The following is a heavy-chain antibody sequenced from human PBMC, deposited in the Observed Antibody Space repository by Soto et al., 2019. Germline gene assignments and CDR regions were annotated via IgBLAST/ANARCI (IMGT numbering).Heavy chain of an antibody. D-gene: IGHD4-17*01. Sequence: EVQLLESGGGLVQPGGSLRLSCAASGITFSSYAMSWVRQAPGKGLEWVSGISDSGGSTYYADSVKGRFTISRDNSKNTLYPKMNSLRAEDTAVYYCAKAVYGDSGFDYWGQGTLVTVSS. V-gene: IGHV3-23*01. CDR3: AKAVYGDSGFDY. CDR1: GITFSSYA. J-gene: IGHJ4*02. CDR2: ISDSGGST.